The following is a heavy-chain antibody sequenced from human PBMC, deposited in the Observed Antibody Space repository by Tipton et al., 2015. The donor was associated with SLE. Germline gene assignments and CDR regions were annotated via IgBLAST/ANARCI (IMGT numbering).Heavy chain of an antibody. V-gene: IGHV4-34*01. CDR1: GGSFSGYY. D-gene: IGHD1-26*01. J-gene: IGHJ5*02. CDR3: ARARGVGATDTVGWFDP. Sequence: TLSLTCAVYGGSFSGYYWSWIRQPPGKGLEWIGEINHSGSTNYNPSLKSRVTISVDTSKNQFSLKLSSVTAADTAVYYCARARGVGATDTVGWFDPWGQGTLVTVSS. CDR2: INHSGST.